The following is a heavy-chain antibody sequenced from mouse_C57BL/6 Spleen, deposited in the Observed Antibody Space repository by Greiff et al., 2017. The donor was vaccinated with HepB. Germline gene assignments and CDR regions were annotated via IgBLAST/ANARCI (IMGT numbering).Heavy chain of an antibody. V-gene: IGHV1-55*01. CDR2: IYPGSGST. CDR1: GYTFTSYW. Sequence: QVQLQQSGAELVKPGASVKMSCKASGYTFTSYWITWVKQRPGQGLEWIGDIYPGSGSTNYNEKCKSKATLTVDTSSSTAYLQLSCLTSGDAAVYYGARADYYGSSDQDYFDYWGQGTTLTVAS. CDR3: ARADYYGSSDQDYFDY. J-gene: IGHJ2*01. D-gene: IGHD1-1*01.